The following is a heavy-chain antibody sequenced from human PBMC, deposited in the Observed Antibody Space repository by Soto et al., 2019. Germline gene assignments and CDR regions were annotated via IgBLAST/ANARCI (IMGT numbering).Heavy chain of an antibody. CDR3: AGGPDCGGDCYSYYRDS. CDR1: GGSISSGGYS. J-gene: IGHJ4*02. V-gene: IGHV4-30-2*01. D-gene: IGHD2-21*02. CDR2: IYHGGST. Sequence: QLQLQESGSGLVRPSQTLSLTCAVSGGSISSGGYSWRWIRQPPGKGLEWVGYIYHGGSTCYSRSLKSRVTISLDRSKNQFSLKLSSVTAADTAVYYCAGGPDCGGDCYSYYRDSWGQGTLVTVSS.